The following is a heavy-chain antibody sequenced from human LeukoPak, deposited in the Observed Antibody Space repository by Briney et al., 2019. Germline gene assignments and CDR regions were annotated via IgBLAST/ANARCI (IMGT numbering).Heavy chain of an antibody. CDR1: GFTFSSYA. Sequence: PGGSLRLSSAASGFTFSSYAMSWVRQAPGKGLEWVGRIRSKANSYATAYAASVKGRFTISRDDSKNTAYLQMNSLKTEDTAVYYCTRLIAARLGAFDIWGQGTMVTVSS. J-gene: IGHJ3*02. CDR3: TRLIAARLGAFDI. D-gene: IGHD6-6*01. CDR2: IRSKANSYAT. V-gene: IGHV3-73*01.